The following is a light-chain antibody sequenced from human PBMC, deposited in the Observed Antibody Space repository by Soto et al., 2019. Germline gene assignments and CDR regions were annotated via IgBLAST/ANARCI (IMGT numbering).Light chain of an antibody. V-gene: IGKV4-1*01. CDR1: QSVLYSSNHKNY. CDR3: QQYYSTLLT. Sequence: DIVMTQSPDSLAVSLGERATNNCTSSQSVLYSSNHKNYLAWYQQKPGQPPKLLIYWASTRESGVPDRFSGSGSGTDFTLTISSLQAEDVAVYYCQQYYSTLLTFGGGTKVEIK. J-gene: IGKJ4*01. CDR2: WAS.